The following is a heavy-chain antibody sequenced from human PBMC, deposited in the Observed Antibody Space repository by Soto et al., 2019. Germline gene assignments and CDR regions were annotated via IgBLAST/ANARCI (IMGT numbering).Heavy chain of an antibody. J-gene: IGHJ5*02. CDR1: GFTFSSYA. Sequence: PGGSLRLSCAASGFTFSSYAMHWVRQAPGKGLEWVAVISYDGSNKYYADSVKGRFTISRDNSKNTLYLQMNSLRAEDTAVYYCCGRYVLRFLEWLRGFDPWGQGTLVTVSS. CDR2: ISYDGSNK. V-gene: IGHV3-30-3*01. D-gene: IGHD3-3*01. CDR3: CGRYVLRFLEWLRGFDP.